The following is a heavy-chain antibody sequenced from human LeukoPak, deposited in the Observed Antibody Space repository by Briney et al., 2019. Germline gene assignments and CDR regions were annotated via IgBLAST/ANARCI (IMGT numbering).Heavy chain of an antibody. CDR2: ISGSGGST. CDR3: ARDRGNRYFDL. J-gene: IGHJ2*01. Sequence: PGGSLRLSCAASGFTFSSYAMSWVRQAPGKGLEWVSSISGSGGSTYYADSVKGRFTISRDNSKNMLYLQMNSLRAEDTAVYYCARDRGNRYFDLWGRGTLVTVSS. D-gene: IGHD4-23*01. V-gene: IGHV3-23*01. CDR1: GFTFSSYA.